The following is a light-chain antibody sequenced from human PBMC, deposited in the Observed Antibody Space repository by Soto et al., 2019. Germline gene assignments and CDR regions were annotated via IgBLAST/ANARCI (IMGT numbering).Light chain of an antibody. CDR3: QQYGSSPPIT. J-gene: IGKJ5*01. CDR2: GAS. V-gene: IGKV3-20*01. CDR1: QSVSSSY. Sequence: EMLLTHSPGTLSLSPGERPTFPCSAGQSVSSSYLAWYQQKPGQAPRLLIYGASSRATGIPDRFSGSGSGTDFTLTISRLEPEDFAVYYCQQYGSSPPITFGQGTRLEIK.